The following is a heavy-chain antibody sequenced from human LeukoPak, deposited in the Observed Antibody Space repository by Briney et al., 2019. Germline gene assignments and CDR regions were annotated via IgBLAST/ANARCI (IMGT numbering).Heavy chain of an antibody. Sequence: SQTLSLTCAISGDSVSSNSASWNWIRQSPSRGLEWLGRTYYRSKWYNDYAVSVKSRITINPDTSKNQFSLQLNSVSPEDTAMYWGAREGVAGDNWFDPWGQGTLVTVSS. J-gene: IGHJ5*02. CDR3: AREGVAGDNWFDP. D-gene: IGHD6-19*01. V-gene: IGHV6-1*01. CDR2: TYYRSKWYN. CDR1: GDSVSSNSAS.